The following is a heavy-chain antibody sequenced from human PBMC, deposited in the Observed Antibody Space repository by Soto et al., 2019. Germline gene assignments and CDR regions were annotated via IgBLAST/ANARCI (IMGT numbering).Heavy chain of an antibody. Sequence: SETLSLTCTVSGGSISSGGYYWSWIRQHPGKGLEWIGYIYYSGSTYYNPSLKSRVTISVDTSKNQFSLKLSSVTAAETAVYYCARDQDRGVRGTDYYYYGMDVWGQGTTVTVSS. D-gene: IGHD3-10*01. CDR2: IYYSGST. V-gene: IGHV4-31*03. CDR3: ARDQDRGVRGTDYYYYGMDV. CDR1: GGSISSGGYY. J-gene: IGHJ6*02.